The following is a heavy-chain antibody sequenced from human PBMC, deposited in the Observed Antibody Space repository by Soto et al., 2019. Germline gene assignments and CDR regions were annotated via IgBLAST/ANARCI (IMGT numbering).Heavy chain of an antibody. J-gene: IGHJ4*02. CDR2: INPSGGST. CDR1: GYTFTSYY. CDR3: ARGFLLEQQLAPFDD. Sequence: ASVKVSCKASGYTFTSYYMHWVRQAPGQGLEWMGIINPSGGSTRYAQKFQGRVTMTRDTSTSTVYMELSSLRSEDTAVYYCARGFLLEQQLAPFDDRGQRTLVTVSS. D-gene: IGHD6-13*01. V-gene: IGHV1-46*01.